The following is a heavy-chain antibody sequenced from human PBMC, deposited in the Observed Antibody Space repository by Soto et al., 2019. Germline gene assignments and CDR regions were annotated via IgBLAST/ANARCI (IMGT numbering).Heavy chain of an antibody. CDR2: ISSSSSTI. D-gene: IGHD2-15*01. J-gene: IGHJ6*02. CDR3: ARADICYAHGYYYYGMDV. V-gene: IGHV3-48*01. Sequence: EVQLVESGGGLVQPGGSLRLSCAASGFTFSSYSMNWVRQAPGKGLEWVSYISSSSSTIYYADTVKSRFTISRDNAKNSPYLQMNSLRAEDTAVYYCARADICYAHGYYYYGMDVWGQGTTVTVSS. CDR1: GFTFSSYS.